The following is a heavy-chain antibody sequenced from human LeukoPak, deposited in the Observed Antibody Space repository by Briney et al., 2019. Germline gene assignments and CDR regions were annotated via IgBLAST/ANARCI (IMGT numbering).Heavy chain of an antibody. CDR2: INWNGSIT. J-gene: IGHJ4*02. CDR3: ARVYLSQQLVPGLDY. D-gene: IGHD6-13*01. CDR1: GFIFDDYG. Sequence: PGGSLRLSCAASGFIFDDYGMSWVRQAPGKGLEWVSGINWNGSITGYADSVKGRFTISRDNAKNSLYLQMNSLRAEDTALYYCARVYLSQQLVPGLDYWGQGTLVTASS. V-gene: IGHV3-20*04.